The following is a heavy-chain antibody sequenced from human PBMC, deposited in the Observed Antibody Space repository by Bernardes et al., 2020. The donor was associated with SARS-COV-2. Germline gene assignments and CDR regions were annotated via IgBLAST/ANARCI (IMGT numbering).Heavy chain of an antibody. J-gene: IGHJ5*02. Sequence: SETLSLTCAVYGGSFSGYYWSWIRQPPGKGLEWIGEINHSGSTNYNPSLKSRVTISVDTSKNQFSLKLSSVTAADTAVYYCATSLGYCSSTSCPNWFDPWGQGTLVTVSS. CDR2: INHSGST. V-gene: IGHV4-34*01. CDR3: ATSLGYCSSTSCPNWFDP. D-gene: IGHD2-2*01. CDR1: GGSFSGYY.